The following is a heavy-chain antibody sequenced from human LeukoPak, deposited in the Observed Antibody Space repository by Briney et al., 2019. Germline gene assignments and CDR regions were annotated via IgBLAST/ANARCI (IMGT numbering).Heavy chain of an antibody. CDR1: GFTFSDYH. Sequence: GGSLRLSCAASGFTFSDYHMSWIRQAPGKGLEWVSYISSSGSTIYYADSVKGRFTISRDNAKNSLYLQMNSLRAEDTAVYYCAIGGTRGIYSGYDPFDYWGQGTLVTVSS. V-gene: IGHV3-11*04. CDR2: ISSSGSTI. D-gene: IGHD5-12*01. CDR3: AIGGTRGIYSGYDPFDY. J-gene: IGHJ4*02.